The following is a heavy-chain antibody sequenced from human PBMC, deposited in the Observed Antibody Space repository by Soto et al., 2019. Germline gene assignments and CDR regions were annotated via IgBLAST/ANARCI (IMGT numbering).Heavy chain of an antibody. CDR1: GYRFTSYW. Sequence: PGESLKISCKGSGYRFTSYWIAWVRQMPGKGLEWMGIIYPGDSDTRYSPSFQGQVTISADKSISTAYLQWSSLKASDSAMYYCARLMELSGNYPLDPWGQGTLVTVSS. V-gene: IGHV5-51*01. CDR2: IYPGDSDT. CDR3: ARLMELSGNYPLDP. J-gene: IGHJ5*02. D-gene: IGHD1-7*01.